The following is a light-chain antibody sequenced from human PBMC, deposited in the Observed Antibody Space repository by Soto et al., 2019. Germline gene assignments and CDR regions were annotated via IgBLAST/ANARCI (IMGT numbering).Light chain of an antibody. CDR3: QEYNSAPPLT. J-gene: IGKJ4*01. CDR1: QDISNY. CDR2: AAS. Sequence: DIQMTQSPSSLSASVGDRVTITCRASQDISNYLAWYQQKPGKVPKLLIYAASTLQSGVPSRFSGSGSGTDFTLTISSLQPEDVATYYCQEYNSAPPLTFGGGTKVETK. V-gene: IGKV1-27*01.